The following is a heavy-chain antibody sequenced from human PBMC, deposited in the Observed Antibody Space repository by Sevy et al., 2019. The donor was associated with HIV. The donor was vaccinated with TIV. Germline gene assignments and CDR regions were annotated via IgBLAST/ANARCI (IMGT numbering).Heavy chain of an antibody. CDR1: GFTFSTYG. Sequence: GGSLRLSCAASGFTFSTYGMHWVRQAPGKGLEWVAVIWFDESNTYYADSVKGRFTISRDIAKNTLHLQMNSLRAEDTAIYYCAKRRVQSGLSGGGANYGMDVCGRGTTVTVSS. J-gene: IGHJ6*02. V-gene: IGHV3-33*06. CDR2: IWFDESNT. D-gene: IGHD2-8*02. CDR3: AKRRVQSGLSGGGANYGMDV.